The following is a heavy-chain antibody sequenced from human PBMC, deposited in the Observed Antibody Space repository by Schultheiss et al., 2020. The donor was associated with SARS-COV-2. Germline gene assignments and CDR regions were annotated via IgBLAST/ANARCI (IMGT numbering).Heavy chain of an antibody. CDR2: ISYDGSNK. V-gene: IGHV3-30*03. CDR3: ARGGDIVVVVAATPNWFDP. D-gene: IGHD2-15*01. Sequence: GGSLRLSCVGAGVTVSSNYVSWVRQAPGKGLEWVAVISYDGSNKYYADSVKGRFTISRDNSKNTLYLQMNSLGAGDTAVYYCARGGDIVVVVAATPNWFDPWGQGTLVTVSS. J-gene: IGHJ5*02. CDR1: GVTVSSNY.